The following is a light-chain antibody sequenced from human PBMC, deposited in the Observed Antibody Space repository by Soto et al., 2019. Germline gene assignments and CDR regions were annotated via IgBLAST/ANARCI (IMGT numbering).Light chain of an antibody. V-gene: IGKV1-9*01. Sequence: DIQLTQSPSFLSTSVGDRGTITCGASQGIYSYLAWYQQKPGKAPKLLIYAASTLQSGVPSRFSGSGSGTEFTLTISSLQPEDFATYYCQQLNSYPITFGQGTRLEIK. CDR2: AAS. CDR1: QGIYSY. J-gene: IGKJ5*01. CDR3: QQLNSYPIT.